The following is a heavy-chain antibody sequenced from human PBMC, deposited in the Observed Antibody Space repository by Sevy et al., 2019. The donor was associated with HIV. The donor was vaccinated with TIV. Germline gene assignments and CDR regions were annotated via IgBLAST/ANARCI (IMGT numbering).Heavy chain of an antibody. Sequence: GESLKISCAASGFTFSKYSMSWIRQTPGKGLEWVSTFSFGCGKINYADSVKGRFIISRDDSRNTFYLQMNSLRAEDTAIYYCAREVCTKPHDYWGQGTVVTVSS. J-gene: IGHJ4*02. CDR3: AREVCTKPHDY. CDR2: FSFGCGKI. D-gene: IGHD2-8*01. CDR1: GFTFSKYS. V-gene: IGHV3-23*01.